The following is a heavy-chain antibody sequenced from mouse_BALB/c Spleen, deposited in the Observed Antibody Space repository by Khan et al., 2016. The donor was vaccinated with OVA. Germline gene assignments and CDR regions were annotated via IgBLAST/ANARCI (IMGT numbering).Heavy chain of an antibody. D-gene: IGHD1-1*01. V-gene: IGHV1-7*01. CDR1: GYTFTSYW. Sequence: QVRLQQSGAELAKPGASMKMSCKASGYTFTSYWMHWVKQRPGQGLEWIGYINPSTDYAEYNQKFKDKATFTADKSSSTAYMQLTSLTSEDSAVYYCVNHGSSSAWFSYWGQGTLVTVSA. J-gene: IGHJ3*01. CDR3: VNHGSSSAWFSY. CDR2: INPSTDYA.